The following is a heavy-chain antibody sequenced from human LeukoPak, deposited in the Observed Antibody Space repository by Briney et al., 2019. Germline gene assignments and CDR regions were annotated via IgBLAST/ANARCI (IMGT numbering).Heavy chain of an antibody. CDR2: IYYSGST. CDR3: ARASILWWWGLDY. V-gene: IGHV4-30-4*08. CDR1: GGSISSGDYY. Sequence: SETLSLTCTVSGGSISSGDYYWSGIRHPPGKGLEWIGYIYYSGSTYYNPSLKSRVTISVDTSKNQFSLKLSSVTAADTAVYYCARASILWWWGLDYWGQGTLVTVSS. D-gene: IGHD2-21*01. J-gene: IGHJ4*02.